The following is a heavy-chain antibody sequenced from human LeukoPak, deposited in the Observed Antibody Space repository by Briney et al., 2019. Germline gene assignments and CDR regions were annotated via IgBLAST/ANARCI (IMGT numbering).Heavy chain of an antibody. CDR2: INHSGST. CDR3: ARGRRNDY. V-gene: IGHV4-34*01. Sequence: SETLSLTCAVYGGSFSGYYWSWIRQPPGKGLEWIGGINHSGSTNYNPSLKSRVTISVDTSKNQFSLKLSSVTAADTAVYYCARGRRNDYWGQGTLVTVSS. CDR1: GGSFSGYY. J-gene: IGHJ4*02.